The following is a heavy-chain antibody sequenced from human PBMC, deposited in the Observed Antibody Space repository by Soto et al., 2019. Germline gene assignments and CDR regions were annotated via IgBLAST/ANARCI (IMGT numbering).Heavy chain of an antibody. CDR3: ARGRLKWELLLRGYFDY. Sequence: QVQLQQWGAGLLKPSETLSLTCAVYGGSFSGYYWSWIRQPPGKGLEWIGEINHSGSTNYNPSLKSRVTISVDTSKNQFSLKLSSVTAADTAVYYCARGRLKWELLLRGYFDYWGQGTLVTVSS. J-gene: IGHJ4*02. V-gene: IGHV4-34*01. CDR2: INHSGST. D-gene: IGHD1-26*01. CDR1: GGSFSGYY.